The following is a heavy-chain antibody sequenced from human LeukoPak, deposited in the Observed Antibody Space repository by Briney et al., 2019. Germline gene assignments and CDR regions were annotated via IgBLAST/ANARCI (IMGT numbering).Heavy chain of an antibody. D-gene: IGHD4-23*01. CDR1: GGSISSYY. Sequence: SETLSLTCTVSGGSISSYYWSWIRQPPGKGLEWIGYIYYSGSTNYNPSLKSRVIISVDTSKNQFSLKLSPVIAADTAVYYCARVGVDYSGNIIKYYFDYWGQGTLVTVSS. J-gene: IGHJ4*02. CDR3: ARVGVDYSGNIIKYYFDY. V-gene: IGHV4-59*01. CDR2: IYYSGST.